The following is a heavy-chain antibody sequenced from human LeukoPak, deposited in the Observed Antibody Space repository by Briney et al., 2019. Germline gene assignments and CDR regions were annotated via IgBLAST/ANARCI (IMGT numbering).Heavy chain of an antibody. CDR2: IYYSGNT. J-gene: IGHJ4*02. Sequence: SETLSLTCTVSGDSITSGTYYWGWIRQPPGKGLEWIGSIYYSGNTYYNPSLKSRVTISVDTSKNQFPLKLSSVTAADTAVYYCARHAGGIAAAGTRPFDYWGQGTLATVSS. V-gene: IGHV4-39*01. D-gene: IGHD6-13*01. CDR3: ARHAGGIAAAGTRPFDY. CDR1: GDSITSGTYY.